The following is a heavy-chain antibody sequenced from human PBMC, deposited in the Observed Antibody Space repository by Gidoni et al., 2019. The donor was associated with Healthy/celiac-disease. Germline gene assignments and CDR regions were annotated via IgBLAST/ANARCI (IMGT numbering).Heavy chain of an antibody. CDR1: GGSISSSSYY. D-gene: IGHD6-19*01. CDR2: IYYSGST. Sequence: QLQLQESGPGLVMPSETLSLTCTVSGGSISSSSYYWGWIRQPPGKGLEWIGSIYYSGSTYYNPSLKSRVTISVDTSKNQFSLKLSSVTAADTAVYYCARDLKVAGTDWFDPWGQGTLVTVSS. V-gene: IGHV4-39*07. J-gene: IGHJ5*02. CDR3: ARDLKVAGTDWFDP.